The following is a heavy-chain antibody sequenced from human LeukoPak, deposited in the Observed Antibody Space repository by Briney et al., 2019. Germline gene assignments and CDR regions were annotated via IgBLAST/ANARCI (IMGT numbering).Heavy chain of an antibody. CDR1: GYTFTSYY. CDR3: ARLFYYGSGRPYYFDY. V-gene: IGHV1-46*01. J-gene: IGHJ4*02. Sequence: ASVKVSCKASGYTFTSYYMHWVRQAPGQGLEWMGIINPSGGSTSYVQKFQGRVTMTRDTSTSTVYMELSSLRSEDTAVYYCARLFYYGSGRPYYFDYWGQGTLVTVSS. CDR2: INPSGGST. D-gene: IGHD3-10*01.